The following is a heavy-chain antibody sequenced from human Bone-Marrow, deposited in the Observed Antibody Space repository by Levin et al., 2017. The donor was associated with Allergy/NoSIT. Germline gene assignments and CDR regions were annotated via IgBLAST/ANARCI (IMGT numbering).Heavy chain of an antibody. J-gene: IGHJ6*02. CDR3: ARTAYGMDV. V-gene: IGHV3-48*01. CDR2: ISRDSSTI. CDR1: GFTFSSYS. Sequence: GGSLRLSCEASGFTFSSYSMNWVRQAPGKGLESVSYISRDSSTIHYADSVKGRFTVSRDNAKNSVYLQMNSLRGDETAVYYCARTAYGMDVWGQGTTVTVSS.